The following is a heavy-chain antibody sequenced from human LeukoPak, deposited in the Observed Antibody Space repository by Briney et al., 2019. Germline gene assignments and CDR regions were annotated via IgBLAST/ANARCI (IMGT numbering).Heavy chain of an antibody. J-gene: IGHJ4*02. CDR3: AKPTLFRDYYDSSGYYLPDY. CDR1: GFTFSSYG. CDR2: ISYDGSNK. Sequence: GGSLRLSRAASGFTFSSYGMHWVRQAPGKGLEWVAVISYDGSNKYYADSVKGRFTISRDNSKNTLYLQMNSLRAEDTAVYYCAKPTLFRDYYDSSGYYLPDYWGQGTLVTVSS. D-gene: IGHD3-22*01. V-gene: IGHV3-30*18.